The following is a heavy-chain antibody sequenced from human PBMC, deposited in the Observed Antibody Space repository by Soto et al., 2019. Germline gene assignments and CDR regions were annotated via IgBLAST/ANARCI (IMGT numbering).Heavy chain of an antibody. D-gene: IGHD3-9*01. Sequence: GGSLRLSCAASGFTFSSYAMSWVRQAPGKGLECVSSISGGGGSTYYADTVKGRFTISRNNSKNTLYLQMNSLRAEDTAVYYCAKDGDILSGYPEYFQHWGQGTLVTVSS. J-gene: IGHJ1*01. V-gene: IGHV3-23*01. CDR3: AKDGDILSGYPEYFQH. CDR1: GFTFSSYA. CDR2: ISGGGGST.